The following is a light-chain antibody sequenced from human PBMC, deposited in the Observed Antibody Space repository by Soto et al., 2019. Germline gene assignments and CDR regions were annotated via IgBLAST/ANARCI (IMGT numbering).Light chain of an antibody. CDR3: QQYNNWLIT. J-gene: IGKJ5*01. V-gene: IGKV3D-15*01. Sequence: EIVMTQSPATLSVSPGERATLSCRASQSVSSDLAWYQQKPGQAPRLLIYDASNRATGIPARFSGSGSGTDFTLTISSLEPEDFAVYYCQQYNNWLITFGQGTRLEIK. CDR1: QSVSSD. CDR2: DAS.